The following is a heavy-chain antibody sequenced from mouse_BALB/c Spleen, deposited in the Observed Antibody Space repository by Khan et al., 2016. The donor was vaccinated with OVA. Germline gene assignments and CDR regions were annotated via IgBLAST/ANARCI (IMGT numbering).Heavy chain of an antibody. CDR2: IFPGTGTT. D-gene: IGHD2-1*01. V-gene: IGHV1S132*01. CDR1: GYTFTSYW. CDR3: ARGYFGNYEFAY. Sequence: QVQLQQSGAELVKPGASVKLSCKTSGYTFTSYWIQWVKQRPGQGLGWIGQIFPGTGTTYYNENFKGKATLTVDTSSTTAYMQFSSLTSEDSAVYFCARGYFGNYEFAYWGQGTLVTVSP. J-gene: IGHJ3*01.